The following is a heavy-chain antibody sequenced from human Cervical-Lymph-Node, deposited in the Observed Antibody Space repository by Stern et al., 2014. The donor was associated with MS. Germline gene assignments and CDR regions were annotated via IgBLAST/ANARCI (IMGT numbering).Heavy chain of an antibody. J-gene: IGHJ4*02. Sequence: QVQLVESGAEVKKPGASVKVSCEASGYTFSRYYMHWVRQAPGQGLESMGMINPSDGSTNYAQKFQGRVTMTRDTSTSTVYMELNSLRSDDTAVYYCARDAHGDSLDYWGQGTLVTVSS. CDR3: ARDAHGDSLDY. D-gene: IGHD4-17*01. CDR2: INPSDGST. CDR1: GYTFSRYY. V-gene: IGHV1-46*01.